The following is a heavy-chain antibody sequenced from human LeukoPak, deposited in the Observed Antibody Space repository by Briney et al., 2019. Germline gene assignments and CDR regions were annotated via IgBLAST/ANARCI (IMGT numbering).Heavy chain of an antibody. CDR2: LKHDGSEK. Sequence: GGSLRLSCAASGFTFRDYWITWVRQAPGKGLEWVASLKHDGSEKYYVDSVKGRFTISRDNAKNSLYLKMISLRAEDTAVYYCVKDRGCYNILTATLHLDPWGQGTLVTVSS. CDR3: VKDRGCYNILTATLHLDP. V-gene: IGHV3-7*01. J-gene: IGHJ5*02. D-gene: IGHD3-9*01. CDR1: GFTFRDYW.